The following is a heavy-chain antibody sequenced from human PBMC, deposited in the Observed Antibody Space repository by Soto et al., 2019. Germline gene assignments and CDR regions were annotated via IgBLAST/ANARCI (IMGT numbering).Heavy chain of an antibody. D-gene: IGHD4-17*01. J-gene: IGHJ6*02. CDR2: INHSGST. CDR3: ARGTLTTVTTWKSYYYYGMDV. Sequence: PSETLSLTCAVYGGSFSGHYWSWIRQPPGKGLEWIGEINHSGSTNYNPSLKSRVTISVDTSKNQFSLKLSSVTAADTAVYYCARGTLTTVTTWKSYYYYGMDVWGQGTTVTVSS. V-gene: IGHV4-34*01. CDR1: GGSFSGHY.